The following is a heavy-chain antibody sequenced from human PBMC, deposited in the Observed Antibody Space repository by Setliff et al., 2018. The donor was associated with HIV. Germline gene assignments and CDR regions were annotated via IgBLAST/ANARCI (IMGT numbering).Heavy chain of an antibody. CDR2: ISAYNGHT. CDR3: ATSSRIYYYSYMDV. Sequence: ASVKVSCKTSGYTFTNYGISWVRQAPGQGLEWMGWISAYNGHTNYAQKLQGRVTMTTDTSTSTAYMELRTLRSDDTAVYYCATSSRIYYYSYMDVWGKGTTVTVSS. CDR1: GYTFTNYG. J-gene: IGHJ6*03. V-gene: IGHV1-18*01. D-gene: IGHD2-2*01.